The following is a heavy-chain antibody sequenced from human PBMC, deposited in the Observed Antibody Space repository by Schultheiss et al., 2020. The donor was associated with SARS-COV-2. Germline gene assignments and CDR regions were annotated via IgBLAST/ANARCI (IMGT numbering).Heavy chain of an antibody. CDR2: IIPIFGTA. D-gene: IGHD3-22*01. J-gene: IGHJ4*02. CDR3: ARNGAARDSSGHYYGY. Sequence: SVKVSCKASGGTFSSYAISWVRQAPGQGLEWMGGIIPIFGTANYAQKFQGRVTMTTDTSTSTGYMELRSLRSDDTAVYYCARNGAARDSSGHYYGYWGQGTLVTVAS. V-gene: IGHV1-69*05. CDR1: GGTFSSYA.